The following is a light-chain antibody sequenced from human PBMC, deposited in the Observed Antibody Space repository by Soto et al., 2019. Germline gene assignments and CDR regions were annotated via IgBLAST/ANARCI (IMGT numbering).Light chain of an antibody. Sequence: QSVLTQPPSASGAPGQRVALSCAGTSSNIGAGYDVHWYQHLPGTAPKLLIFGNINRPAGVPDRFSGSKSGTSASLAISGLQAADEGYYYCQTYDTGVSGSIFGGGTKVTVL. J-gene: IGLJ2*01. CDR1: SSNIGAGYD. V-gene: IGLV1-40*01. CDR2: GNI. CDR3: QTYDTGVSGSI.